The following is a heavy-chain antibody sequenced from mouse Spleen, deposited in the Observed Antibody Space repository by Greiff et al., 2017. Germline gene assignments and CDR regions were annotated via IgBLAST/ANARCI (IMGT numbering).Heavy chain of an antibody. CDR3: ARDRYYGSSDY. J-gene: IGHJ2*01. CDR1: GYSITSGYY. CDR2: ISYDGSN. D-gene: IGHD1-1*01. V-gene: IGHV3-6*01. Sequence: VQLKESGPGLVKPSQSLSLTCSVTGYSITSGYYWNWIRQFPGNKLEWMGYISYDGSNNYNPSLKNRISITRDTSKNQFFLKLNSVTTEDTATYYCARDRYYGSSDYWGQGTTLTVSS.